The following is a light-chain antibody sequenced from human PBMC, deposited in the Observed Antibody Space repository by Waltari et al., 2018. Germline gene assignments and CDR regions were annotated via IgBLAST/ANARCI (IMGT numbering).Light chain of an antibody. Sequence: DIQMTQSPSTLSASVGDRVTITCRASQSISSWLAWYQQKPGKAPKLLIYKASSFESGVPSRFSVSGSGTEFTLTISSLQPDDFATYYCQQYNSYPGFGQGTKVEIK. CDR3: QQYNSYPG. V-gene: IGKV1-5*03. CDR2: KAS. CDR1: QSISSW. J-gene: IGKJ1*01.